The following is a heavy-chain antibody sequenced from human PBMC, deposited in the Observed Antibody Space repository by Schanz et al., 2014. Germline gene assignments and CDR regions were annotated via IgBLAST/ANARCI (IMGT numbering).Heavy chain of an antibody. CDR1: GFTFSSYS. D-gene: IGHD1-26*01. J-gene: IGHJ4*02. CDR2: ISGSSRTI. CDR3: ARGGSGSHYRLDY. Sequence: EVHLLESGGGLVEPGGSLRLSCAASGFTFSSYSMNWVRQAPGKGLEWVSYISGSSRTIYYADSMKGRFTVSRDNAENALYLQMNSLRAEDTGLYFCARGGSGSHYRLDYWGQGTLVTVSS. V-gene: IGHV3-48*01.